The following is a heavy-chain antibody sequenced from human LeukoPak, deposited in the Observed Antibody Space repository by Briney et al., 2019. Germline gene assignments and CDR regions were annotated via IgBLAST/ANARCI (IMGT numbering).Heavy chain of an antibody. D-gene: IGHD3-10*01. CDR1: GTNFKIYH. CDR2: ITFSADTT. V-gene: IGHV3-23*01. CDR3: SKKSQSRGRGAFDI. J-gene: IGHJ3*02. Sequence: PGGSLRLSGVASGTNFKIYHMTWARKAPGEGLEWVSIITFSADTTYYADSVKGRLTIHRANSKNPLYLQINSLRPQDTAVNSCSKKSQSRGRGAFDIWGQGTMVTVSS.